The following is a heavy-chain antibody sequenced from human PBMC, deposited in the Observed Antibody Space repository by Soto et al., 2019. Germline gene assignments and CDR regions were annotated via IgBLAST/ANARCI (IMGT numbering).Heavy chain of an antibody. CDR3: AKERFGQLWLEDYGMDV. CDR2: ISYDGTNK. J-gene: IGHJ6*02. D-gene: IGHD5-18*01. CDR1: GCTFSNYG. V-gene: IGHV3-30*18. Sequence: QVQLVESGGGVVQPGRSLRLSCAASGCTFSNYGMHWVRQAPGKGLEWVALISYDGTNKYYADSVKGRFTISRDNFKNMLYLQMNSLRAEDTAVYYCAKERFGQLWLEDYGMDVWGQGTTVTVSS.